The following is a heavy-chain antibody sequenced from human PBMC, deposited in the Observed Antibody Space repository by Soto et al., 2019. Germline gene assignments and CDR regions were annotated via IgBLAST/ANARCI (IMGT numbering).Heavy chain of an antibody. V-gene: IGHV1-18*01. J-gene: IGHJ5*02. CDR1: GYAFTSYG. Sequence: ASVKVSCKASGYAFTSYGISWARQAPGQGLEWMGWISAYNGNTNYAQKLQGRVTMTTGTSTSTAYMELRSLRSDDTAVYYCARGGQLELPLGFDPWGQGTLVTVSS. CDR3: ARGGQLELPLGFDP. D-gene: IGHD1-7*01. CDR2: ISAYNGNT.